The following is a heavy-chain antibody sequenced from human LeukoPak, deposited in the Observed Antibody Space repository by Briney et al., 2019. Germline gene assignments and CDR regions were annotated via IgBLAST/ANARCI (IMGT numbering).Heavy chain of an antibody. D-gene: IGHD1-26*01. Sequence: GGSLRLSCAASGFTFSSYSMNWVRQAPGKGLEWVSSISSSSSYIYYADSVKGRFTISRDNAKNSLYLQMNSLRAEDTAVYYCARESSGSYPDFDYWGQGTLVTVSS. J-gene: IGHJ4*02. CDR2: ISSSSSYI. V-gene: IGHV3-21*01. CDR1: GFTFSSYS. CDR3: ARESSGSYPDFDY.